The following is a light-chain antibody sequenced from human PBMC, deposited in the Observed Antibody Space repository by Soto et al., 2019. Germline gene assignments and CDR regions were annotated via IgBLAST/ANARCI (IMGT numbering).Light chain of an antibody. V-gene: IGKV3-20*01. J-gene: IGKJ2*01. Sequence: EIVLMQSPVTLSLSPGERATRSCSASQTLRRTYIAWYQQKPGQAPRVLIYGASKRATGIPDRFSGSGSGTDFSLTISRLEPEDFAVYYCHQYDNAPQTYGQGTKVDIK. CDR1: QTLRRTY. CDR2: GAS. CDR3: HQYDNAPQT.